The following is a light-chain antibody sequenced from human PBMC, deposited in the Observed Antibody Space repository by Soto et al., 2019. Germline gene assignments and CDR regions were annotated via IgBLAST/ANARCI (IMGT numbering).Light chain of an antibody. Sequence: EIVLTQSPGTLSLSPGERATLSCRASESISSSYLAWYQQKPGQAHRLLIFGATSRGTGIPDRFSGSGSGTDFTLTISRLEPEDFAVFYCQQFAGSPYTFGQGTKLEIK. CDR1: ESISSSY. J-gene: IGKJ2*01. V-gene: IGKV3-20*01. CDR3: QQFAGSPYT. CDR2: GAT.